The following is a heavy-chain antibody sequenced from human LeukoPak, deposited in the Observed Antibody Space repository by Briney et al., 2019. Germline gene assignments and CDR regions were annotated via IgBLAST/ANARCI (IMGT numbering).Heavy chain of an antibody. D-gene: IGHD4/OR15-4a*01. Sequence: EGSLRLSCAASGFTFSSYAMSWVRQAPGKGLEWVSAISGSGGSTYYADSVKGRFTISRDNSKNTLYLQMNSLRAEDTAVYYCAKDLFLPMVPDAFDIWGQGTMVTVSS. CDR2: ISGSGGST. V-gene: IGHV3-23*01. CDR3: AKDLFLPMVPDAFDI. J-gene: IGHJ3*02. CDR1: GFTFSSYA.